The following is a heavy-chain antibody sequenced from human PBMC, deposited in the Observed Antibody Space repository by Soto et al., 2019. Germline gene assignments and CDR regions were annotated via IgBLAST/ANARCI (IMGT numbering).Heavy chain of an antibody. CDR2: ITSSSSYT. D-gene: IGHD2-2*02. V-gene: IGHV3-11*06. Sequence: GGSLRLSCAASVFTFSDYYMSWMREAPGKGLEWVSYITSSSSYTNYADSVKGRFTISRDNAKNSLYLQMNSLSAEDPAVYYCAREGSSTDIVVVPAAIRRYGIDVWGQGTTVTVSS. CDR3: AREGSSTDIVVVPAAIRRYGIDV. J-gene: IGHJ6*02. CDR1: VFTFSDYY.